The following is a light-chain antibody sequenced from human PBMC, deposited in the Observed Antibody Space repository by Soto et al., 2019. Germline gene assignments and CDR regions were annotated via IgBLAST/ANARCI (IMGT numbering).Light chain of an antibody. CDR3: ATWDDSLNGPV. J-gene: IGLJ3*02. Sequence: QSVLTQPPSVSGAPGQRVTISCTGSSSNIGAGHAVHWYQQLPGTAPKLLIHSNNNRPSGVPDRFSGSKSGTSASLAVSGLQSEDEAEYSCATWDDSLNGPVLGGGTKLTVL. CDR2: SNN. CDR1: SSNIGAGHA. V-gene: IGLV1-40*01.